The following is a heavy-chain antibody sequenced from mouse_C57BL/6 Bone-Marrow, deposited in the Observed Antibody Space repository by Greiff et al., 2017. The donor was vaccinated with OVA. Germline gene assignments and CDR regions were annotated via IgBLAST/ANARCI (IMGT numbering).Heavy chain of an antibody. CDR1: GYTFTSYW. Sequence: QVQLQQPGAELVKPGASVKLSCKASGYTFTSYWMQWVKQRPGQGLEWIGELDPSDSYTNYNQKFKGKATLTVDTSSSTAYMQLSSLTSEDSAVYYCARRGITTVVAEDWFAYWGQGTLVTVSA. D-gene: IGHD1-1*01. CDR2: LDPSDSYT. V-gene: IGHV1-50*01. J-gene: IGHJ3*01. CDR3: ARRGITTVVAEDWFAY.